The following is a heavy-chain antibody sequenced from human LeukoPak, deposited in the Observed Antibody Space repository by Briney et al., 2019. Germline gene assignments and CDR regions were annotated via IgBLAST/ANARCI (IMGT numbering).Heavy chain of an antibody. D-gene: IGHD4-23*01. CDR3: ARDFFGNYGGGYYFDY. CDR1: GLTFSSYW. CDR2: IKQDGSEK. Sequence: GGSLRLSCEASGLTFSSYWMSWVRQAPGKGLEWLADIKQDGSEKYYVDPVKGRFTISRDNAKNSLYLQMNSLRAEDTAVYYCARDFFGNYGGGYYFDYWGQGTLVTVSS. J-gene: IGHJ4*02. V-gene: IGHV3-7*01.